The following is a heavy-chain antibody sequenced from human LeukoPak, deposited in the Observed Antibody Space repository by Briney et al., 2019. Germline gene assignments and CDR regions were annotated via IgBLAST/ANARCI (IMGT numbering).Heavy chain of an antibody. CDR2: IKQDGSEK. V-gene: IGHV3-7*01. D-gene: IGHD6-25*01. CDR3: ARSGPIDY. Sequence: GSLRLSCAASGFTFSSYSMTWVRQAPGKGLEWVAYIKQDGSEKHYVDSMKGRFTISRDNAKNSLYLQMNSLRAEDTAVYYCARSGPIDYWGQGTLVTVSS. J-gene: IGHJ4*02. CDR1: GFTFSSYS.